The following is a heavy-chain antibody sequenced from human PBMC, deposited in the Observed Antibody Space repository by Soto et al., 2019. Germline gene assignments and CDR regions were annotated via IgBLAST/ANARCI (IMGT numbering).Heavy chain of an antibody. D-gene: IGHD2-15*01. CDR3: ARPIGYCSGGSCREPDAFDI. CDR1: GYTFNSYG. Sequence: ASVKASCKASGYTFNSYGMRWVRQAPGQGLEWMGWINAGNGNTKYSQKFQGRVTITRDTSASTAYMELSSLRSEDTAVYYCARPIGYCSGGSCREPDAFDIWGQGTMVTVSS. J-gene: IGHJ3*02. CDR2: INAGNGNT. V-gene: IGHV1-3*01.